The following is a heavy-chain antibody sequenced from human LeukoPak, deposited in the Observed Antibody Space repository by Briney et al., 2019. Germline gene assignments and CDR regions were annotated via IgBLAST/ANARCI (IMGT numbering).Heavy chain of an antibody. D-gene: IGHD3-22*01. Sequence: SVKVSCKASGGTFSSYAISWVRQAPGQGLEWMGRIIPILGIANYAQKFQGRVTITADKSTSTAYMELSSLRSEDTAVYYCAREHYYDSSGPKGFFDYWGQGTLVTVSS. CDR3: AREHYYDSSGPKGFFDY. CDR2: IIPILGIA. CDR1: GGTFSSYA. J-gene: IGHJ4*02. V-gene: IGHV1-69*04.